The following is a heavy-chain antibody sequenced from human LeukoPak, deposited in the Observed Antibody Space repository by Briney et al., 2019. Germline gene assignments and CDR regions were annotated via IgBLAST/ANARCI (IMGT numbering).Heavy chain of an antibody. V-gene: IGHV3-7*01. CDR2: IKQDGSEK. D-gene: IGHD6-19*01. Sequence: GGSLRLSCAASGFTFSNYWMSWVRQAPGKGLEWVANIKQDGSEKYYVDSVKGRFTISRDNAKNSLYLQMNSLRAEDTAVYYCARHILGWLVDYWGQGTLVTVSS. CDR3: ARHILGWLVDY. CDR1: GFTFSNYW. J-gene: IGHJ4*02.